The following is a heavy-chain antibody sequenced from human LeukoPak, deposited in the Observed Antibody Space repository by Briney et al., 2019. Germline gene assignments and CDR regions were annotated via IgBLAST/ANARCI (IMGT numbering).Heavy chain of an antibody. Sequence: GGSLRLSCAASGFTFSDYYMSWIRQAPGKGLEWVSYISSSGSTIYYADSVKGRFTISRDNAKNSLHLQMNSLRAEDTAVYYCARGSGYYYYYYMDVWGKGTTVTVSS. CDR1: GFTFSDYY. CDR3: ARGSGYYYYYYMDV. J-gene: IGHJ6*03. V-gene: IGHV3-11*04. CDR2: ISSSGSTI.